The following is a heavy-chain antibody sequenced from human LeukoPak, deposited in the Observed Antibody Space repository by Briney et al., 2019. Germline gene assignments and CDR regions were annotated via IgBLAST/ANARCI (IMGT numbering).Heavy chain of an antibody. CDR1: GGSISSYY. J-gene: IGHJ5*02. CDR2: IYYSGST. Sequence: SETLSLTCTVSGGSISSYYWSWIRQPPGKGLEWIGYIYYSGSTNHNPSLKSRVTISVDTSKNQFSLKLSSVTAADTAVYYCARKWAPFDPWGQGTLVTVSS. D-gene: IGHD1-26*01. V-gene: IGHV4-59*01. CDR3: ARKWAPFDP.